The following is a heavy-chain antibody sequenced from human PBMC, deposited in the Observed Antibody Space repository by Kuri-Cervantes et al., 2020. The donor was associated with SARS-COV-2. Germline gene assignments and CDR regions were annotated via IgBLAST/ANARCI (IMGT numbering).Heavy chain of an antibody. CDR1: GFTFSSYW. CDR2: IKQDGSEK. J-gene: IGHJ6*03. Sequence: ETLSLTCAASGFTFSSYWMSWVRQAPGKGLEWVANIKQDGSEKYYVDSVKGRFTISRDNAKNSLYLQMNSLRAEDTAVYYCARSILTIFEAMDVWGKGTTVTVSS. CDR3: ARSILTIFEAMDV. V-gene: IGHV3-7*01. D-gene: IGHD3-3*01.